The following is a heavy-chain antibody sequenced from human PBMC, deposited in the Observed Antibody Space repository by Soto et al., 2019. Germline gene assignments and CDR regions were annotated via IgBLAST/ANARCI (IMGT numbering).Heavy chain of an antibody. CDR3: ARDRRYR. J-gene: IGHJ3*01. D-gene: IGHD5-12*01. CDR2: IYSGGST. V-gene: IGHV3-66*01. CDR1: GFSVSNNY. Sequence: QLVESGGGVVQPGGSLRLSCAASGFSVSNNYMKWVRQAPGKGLEWVSLIYSGGSTYYADSVKGRFTISRDNSKNTLFLQMNSLRVEDTAVYYCARDRRYRWGQGTMVTVSS.